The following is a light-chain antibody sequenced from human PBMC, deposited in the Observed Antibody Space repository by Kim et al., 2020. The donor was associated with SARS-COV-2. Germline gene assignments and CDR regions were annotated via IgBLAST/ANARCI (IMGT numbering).Light chain of an antibody. CDR2: DVS. Sequence: QSALTQPRSVSGSPGQSVTISCTGTSSDVGGYNYVSWYQQHPGKAPKLIIYDVSKRPSGVPDRFSGSKSGNTASLTISGLQAEDEADYYCCSYAGSYREVFGGGTQLTVL. V-gene: IGLV2-11*01. CDR3: CSYAGSYREV. CDR1: SSDVGGYNY. J-gene: IGLJ2*01.